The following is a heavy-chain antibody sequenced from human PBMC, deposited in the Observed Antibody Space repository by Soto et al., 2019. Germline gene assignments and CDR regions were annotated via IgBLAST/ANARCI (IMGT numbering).Heavy chain of an antibody. D-gene: IGHD3-10*01. Sequence: QVQLRESGPGLVKPSETLSLTCTVSGGSISSYYWSWIRQPPGKGLEWIGYIYYSGSTNYNPSLKSRVTISVDTSKNQFSLKLSSVTAADTAVYYCARVRRITMVRGVIPYGMDVWGQGTTVTVSS. J-gene: IGHJ6*02. V-gene: IGHV4-59*01. CDR2: IYYSGST. CDR3: ARVRRITMVRGVIPYGMDV. CDR1: GGSISSYY.